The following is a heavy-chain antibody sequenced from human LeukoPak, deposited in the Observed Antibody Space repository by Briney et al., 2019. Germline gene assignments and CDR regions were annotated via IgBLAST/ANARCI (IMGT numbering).Heavy chain of an antibody. CDR2: IIPILGIA. D-gene: IGHD3-10*01. J-gene: IGHJ4*02. V-gene: IGHV1-69*02. CDR3: ATGGKTYGSGTIDY. CDR1: GGTFSSYT. Sequence: SVKVSCKXSGGTFSSYTISWVRQAPGQGLERMGRIIPILGIANYAQKFQGRVTITADKSTSTAYMELSSLRSEDTAVYYYATGGKTYGSGTIDYWGQGTLVTASS.